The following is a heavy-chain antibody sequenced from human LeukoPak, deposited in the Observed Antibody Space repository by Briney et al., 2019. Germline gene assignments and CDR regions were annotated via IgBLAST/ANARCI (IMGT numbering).Heavy chain of an antibody. Sequence: PGGSLRLSCEASGITFSGSGMHWVRQAPGKGLEWVAFIRSDGSNKNYADSVKGLFIISRDNSKNILYLQMNSLRAEDTAVYYCAKDSRNLPFDYWGQGTLVTVSS. V-gene: IGHV3-30*02. J-gene: IGHJ4*02. CDR2: IRSDGSNK. CDR3: AKDSRNLPFDY. D-gene: IGHD1-14*01. CDR1: GITFSGSG.